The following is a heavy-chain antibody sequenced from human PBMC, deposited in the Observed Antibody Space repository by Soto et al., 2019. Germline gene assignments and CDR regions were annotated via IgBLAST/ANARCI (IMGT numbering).Heavy chain of an antibody. D-gene: IGHD2-2*01. CDR3: ASGLGTIVVVPAANFDY. J-gene: IGHJ4*02. V-gene: IGHV3-30*03. CDR1: GFTFSNFG. Sequence: GGSLRLSCAASGFTFSNFGMHWVRQAPGKGLEWVASISYDGNIKYYADSVKGRFTISRDNAKNSLYLQMNSLRAEDTAVYYCASGLGTIVVVPAANFDYWGQGTLVTVSS. CDR2: ISYDGNIK.